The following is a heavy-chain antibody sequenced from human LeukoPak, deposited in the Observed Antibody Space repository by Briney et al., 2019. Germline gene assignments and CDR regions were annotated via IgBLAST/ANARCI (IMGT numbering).Heavy chain of an antibody. V-gene: IGHV3-30*04. CDR1: GFTFSSYA. CDR2: ISYDGSNK. J-gene: IGHJ3*02. Sequence: GGSLRLSCAASGFTFSSYAMHWVRRAPGKGLEWVGVISYDGSNKYYADSVKGRFTISRDNSKNTLYLQMNSLRAEDTAVYYCARDRDAFDIWGQGTMVTVSS. CDR3: ARDRDAFDI.